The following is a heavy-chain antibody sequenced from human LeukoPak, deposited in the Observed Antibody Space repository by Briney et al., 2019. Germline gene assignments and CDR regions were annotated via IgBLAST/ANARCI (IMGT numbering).Heavy chain of an antibody. D-gene: IGHD3-16*01. J-gene: IGHJ4*02. V-gene: IGHV4-34*01. CDR3: ALLPLGDPIASFDY. CDR2: INHSGST. Sequence: SETLSLTCAVYGGSFSGYYWSWIRQPPGKGLEWIGEINHSGSTYYNPSLKSRVTISVDTSKNQFSLKLSSVTAADTAVYYCALLPLGDPIASFDYWGQGTLVTVSS. CDR1: GGSFSGYY.